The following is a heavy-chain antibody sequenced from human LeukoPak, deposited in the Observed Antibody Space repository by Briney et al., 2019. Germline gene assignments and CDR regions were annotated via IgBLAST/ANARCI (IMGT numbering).Heavy chain of an antibody. CDR3: ARVQYSSSSVPD. CDR2: IYYSGST. J-gene: IGHJ4*02. CDR1: GGSISSYY. V-gene: IGHV4-59*12. D-gene: IGHD6-6*01. Sequence: PSETLSLTCTVSGGSISSYYWSWIRQPPGKGLEWIGSIYYSGSTYYNLSLKSRVTISVDPSKDQFSLKLSSVTAADTAVYYCARVQYSSSSVPDWGQGTLVTVSS.